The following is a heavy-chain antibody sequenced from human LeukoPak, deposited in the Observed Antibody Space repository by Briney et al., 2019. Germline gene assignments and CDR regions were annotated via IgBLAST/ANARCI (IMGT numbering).Heavy chain of an antibody. D-gene: IGHD5-12*01. CDR2: ISPSGDIT. CDR1: GITFSSYC. Sequence: GGALRLSCAAAGITFSSYCLQWVRQAPGKGVGGVSGISPSGDITYYADSVKGRFTISRDNSKNTLYLQVISLTAEDTAVYYCAKDDAWLRFGEWSQGTLVTVSS. J-gene: IGHJ4*02. V-gene: IGHV3-23*01. CDR3: AKDDAWLRFGE.